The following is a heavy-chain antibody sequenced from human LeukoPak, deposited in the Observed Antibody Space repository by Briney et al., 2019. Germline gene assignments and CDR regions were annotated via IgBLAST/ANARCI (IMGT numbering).Heavy chain of an antibody. Sequence: GGSLRLSCAASGFTFRSNAMSWVRQAPGKGLEWVSAISGGGSSTYYADSVKGRFTISRDNSKNTLYLQMNSLRAEDTAVYYCARIPDSSGSLSAFDFWGQGALVTVSS. D-gene: IGHD3-22*01. CDR2: ISGGGSST. CDR1: GFTFRSNA. CDR3: ARIPDSSGSLSAFDF. J-gene: IGHJ4*02. V-gene: IGHV3-23*01.